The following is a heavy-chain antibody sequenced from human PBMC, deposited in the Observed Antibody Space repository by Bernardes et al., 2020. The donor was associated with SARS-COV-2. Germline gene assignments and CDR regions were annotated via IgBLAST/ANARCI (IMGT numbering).Heavy chain of an antibody. V-gene: IGHV3-30*03. J-gene: IGHJ6*02. D-gene: IGHD3-3*01. CDR3: ARDDVDYDFWSGYYIRLEPRPRYYYGMDV. Sequence: GGSLRLSCAASGFTFSSYGMHWVRQAPGKGLEWVAVISYDGSNKYYADSVKGRFTISRDNSKNTLYLQMNSLRAEDTAVYYCARDDVDYDFWSGYYIRLEPRPRYYYGMDVWGQGTTVTVSS. CDR1: GFTFSSYG. CDR2: ISYDGSNK.